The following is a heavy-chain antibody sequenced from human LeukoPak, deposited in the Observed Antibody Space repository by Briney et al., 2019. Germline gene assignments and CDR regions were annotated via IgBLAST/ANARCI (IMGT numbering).Heavy chain of an antibody. CDR2: IWYDGSNK. Sequence: GGSLRLSCAASGFTFSSYGMHWVRQAPGKGLEWVAVIWYDGSNKYYADSVRGRFTISRDNSKNTLYLQMNSLRAEDTAVYYCARVGYYSSGPFSYFDYWGQGTLVTVSS. V-gene: IGHV3-33*01. J-gene: IGHJ4*02. CDR3: ARVGYYSSGPFSYFDY. CDR1: GFTFSSYG. D-gene: IGHD3-10*01.